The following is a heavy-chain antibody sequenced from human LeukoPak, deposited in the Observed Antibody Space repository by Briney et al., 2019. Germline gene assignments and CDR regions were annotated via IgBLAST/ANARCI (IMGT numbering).Heavy chain of an antibody. V-gene: IGHV3-7*01. Sequence: PGGSLRLSCAASGFTFSDYWLSWVRQAPGKGLEWVANIKLDGSAKYYVDSVKGRFTISRDNAKSSLYLQMNNLRVEDTAVYYCTCDLNRSDGLWGQGTKVTVSS. D-gene: IGHD2-8*01. CDR1: GFTFSDYW. CDR2: IKLDGSAK. CDR3: TCDLNRSDGL. J-gene: IGHJ3*01.